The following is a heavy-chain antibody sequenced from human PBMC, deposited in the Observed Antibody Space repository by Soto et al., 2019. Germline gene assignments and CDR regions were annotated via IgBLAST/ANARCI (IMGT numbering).Heavy chain of an antibody. Sequence: SETLSLTCTVSDGSISSGVYSWSWIRQTPGKGLEWIGYIYPTGKTYYNPSLENRATLSIDTSQNQFSLQLTSVTAADTAVYYCARAPPGPAPRWGVWGHGTTVTVSS. CDR3: ARAPPGPAPRWGV. V-gene: IGHV4-30-2*01. D-gene: IGHD3-16*01. CDR2: IYPTGKT. J-gene: IGHJ6*02. CDR1: DGSISSGVYS.